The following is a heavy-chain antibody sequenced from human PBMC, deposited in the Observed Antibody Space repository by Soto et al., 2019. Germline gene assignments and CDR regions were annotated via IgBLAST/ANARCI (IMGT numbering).Heavy chain of an antibody. D-gene: IGHD3-3*01. CDR1: GFTFSNAW. Sequence: GGSLRLSCAASGFTFSNAWMSWVRQAPGKGLEWVGRIKSKTDGGTTDYAAPVKGRFTISRDDSKNTLYLQMNSLKTEDTAVYYCTTVLRFLEWLKQVDVWGKGTTVTVSS. V-gene: IGHV3-15*01. J-gene: IGHJ6*04. CDR2: IKSKTDGGTT. CDR3: TTVLRFLEWLKQVDV.